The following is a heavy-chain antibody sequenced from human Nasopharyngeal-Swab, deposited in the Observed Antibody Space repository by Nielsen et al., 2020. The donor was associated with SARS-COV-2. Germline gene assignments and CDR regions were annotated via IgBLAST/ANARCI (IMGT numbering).Heavy chain of an antibody. Sequence: GGSLRLSCAASGFTVSSNYMSWVRQAPGKGLEWVSVIYSGGSTYYADSVKGRFTISRDNSKNTLYLQMNSPRAEDTAVYYCAKEQRWLQIGLQGYWGQGTLVTVSS. V-gene: IGHV3-66*01. CDR3: AKEQRWLQIGLQGY. J-gene: IGHJ4*02. CDR2: IYSGGST. D-gene: IGHD5-24*01. CDR1: GFTVSSNY.